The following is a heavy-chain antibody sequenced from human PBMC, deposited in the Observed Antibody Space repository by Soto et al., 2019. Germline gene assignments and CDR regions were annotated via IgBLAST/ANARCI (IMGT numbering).Heavy chain of an antibody. Sequence: EVKVIESGGDLIEPGGSLRLSCAASGFKVGSSYVTWVRQAPGEGLEWVSVIVSGGSTHYADSVTGRFTVSRDVSNNTVYLHMSSLRAEDTAVYFCATDSRNVGIGYFDSWGLGTLVTFSS. J-gene: IGHJ4*02. CDR1: GFKVGSSY. CDR2: IVSGGST. CDR3: ATDSRNVGIGYFDS. V-gene: IGHV3-53*01. D-gene: IGHD1-26*01.